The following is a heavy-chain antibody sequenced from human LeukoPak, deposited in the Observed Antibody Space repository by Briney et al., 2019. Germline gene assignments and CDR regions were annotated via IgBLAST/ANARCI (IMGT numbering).Heavy chain of an antibody. CDR3: ARGGDSSGYSPLDY. V-gene: IGHV3-53*01. Sequence: GGSLRLSCAASGLTVSSNYMSWVRQAPGKGLEWVSVIYSGGSTFYADSVKGRFTISRDNSKNTLYLQMNSLRAEDTAVYYCARGGDSSGYSPLDYWGQGTLVTVSS. CDR2: IYSGGST. J-gene: IGHJ4*02. D-gene: IGHD3-22*01. CDR1: GLTVSSNY.